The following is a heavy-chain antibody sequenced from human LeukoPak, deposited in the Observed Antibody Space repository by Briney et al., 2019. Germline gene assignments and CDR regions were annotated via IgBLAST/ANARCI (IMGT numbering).Heavy chain of an antibody. CDR2: ISAYNGNT. V-gene: IGHV1-18*04. J-gene: IGHJ5*02. Sequence: ASVKVSCKASGYTFTDYYLHWVRQAPGQGLEWMGWISAYNGNTNYAQKLQGRVTMTTDTSTSTAYMELRSLRSDDTAVYYCARVDIVVVVAAFDPWGQGTLVTVSS. CDR1: GYTFTDYY. D-gene: IGHD2-15*01. CDR3: ARVDIVVVVAAFDP.